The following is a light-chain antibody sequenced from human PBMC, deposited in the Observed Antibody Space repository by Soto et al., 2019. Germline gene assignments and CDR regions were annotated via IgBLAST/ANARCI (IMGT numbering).Light chain of an antibody. CDR3: QKYNSAPWT. V-gene: IGKV1-27*01. J-gene: IGKJ1*01. Sequence: DIQMTQSPSSLSAAVGDRVTITCRASQGISNYLAWYQQKPGKVPKLLIYAASTLQSGVPSRFSVSGSGTDFTLTISSRQPEDGAIYYCQKYNSAPWTFGQGTKVEIK. CDR2: AAS. CDR1: QGISNY.